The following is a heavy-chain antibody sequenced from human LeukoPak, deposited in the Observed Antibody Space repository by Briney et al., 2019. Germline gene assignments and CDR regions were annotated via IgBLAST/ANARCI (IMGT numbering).Heavy chain of an antibody. CDR3: ARDRAWASDI. V-gene: IGHV3-48*02. Sequence: GGSLRLSCAASGFPFSSYNMNWVRQAPGKGLEWVSYISGSVRTIDYADSVRGRFTISRDNARDSLYLKMNSLRDEGTAVYYCARDRAWASDIWGQGTMVTVSS. J-gene: IGHJ3*02. CDR1: GFPFSSYN. CDR2: ISGSVRTI. D-gene: IGHD3-10*01.